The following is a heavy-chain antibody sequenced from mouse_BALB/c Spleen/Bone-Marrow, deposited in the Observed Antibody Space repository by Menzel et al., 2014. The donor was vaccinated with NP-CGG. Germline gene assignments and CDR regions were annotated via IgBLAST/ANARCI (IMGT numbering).Heavy chain of an antibody. V-gene: IGHV1-53*01. J-gene: IGHJ2*01. CDR1: GYTFTSYY. CDR2: INPSNGGT. Sequence: VQLQQSGAELVEPGASVKLSCKASGYTFTSYYMYWVKQRPGQGLEWIGKINPSNGGTNFNEKFKSKATLTVDKSSSTAYMQLSSLTSEDSAVYYCTRSTMITYFDYWGQGTTLTVSS. D-gene: IGHD2-4*01. CDR3: TRSTMITYFDY.